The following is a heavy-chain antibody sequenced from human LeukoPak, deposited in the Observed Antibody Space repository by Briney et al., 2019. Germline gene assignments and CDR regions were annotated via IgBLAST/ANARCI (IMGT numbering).Heavy chain of an antibody. V-gene: IGHV4-34*01. CDR3: ARTRLRGITFGGVLDY. Sequence: PGGSLRLSCAASGFTFSSYAMSWIRQPPGKGLEWIGEINHSGSTNYNPSLKSRVTISVDTSKNQFSLKLSSVTAADTAVYYCARTRLRGITFGGVLDYWGQGTLVTVSS. CDR2: INHSGST. CDR1: GFTFSSYA. D-gene: IGHD3-16*01. J-gene: IGHJ4*02.